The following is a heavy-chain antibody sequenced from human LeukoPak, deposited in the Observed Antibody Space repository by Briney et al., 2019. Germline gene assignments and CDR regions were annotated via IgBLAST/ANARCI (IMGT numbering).Heavy chain of an antibody. CDR2: IWCDGSNK. Sequence: GGSLKISCAASGLTFSSYGMHWVRQAPGKGLEWVAVIWCDGSNKYYADSVKGRFTISRDNSKNTLYLQMNSRRAEDTAVYYCARGTIAVAGTDYWGQGTLVTVSS. V-gene: IGHV3-33*01. D-gene: IGHD6-19*01. CDR1: GLTFSSYG. CDR3: ARGTIAVAGTDY. J-gene: IGHJ4*02.